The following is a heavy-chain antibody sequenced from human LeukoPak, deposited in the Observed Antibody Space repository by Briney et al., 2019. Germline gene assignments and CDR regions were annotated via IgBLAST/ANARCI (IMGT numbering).Heavy chain of an antibody. CDR2: IYYSGST. CDR3: ARRKTYFNY. Sequence: SETLSLTCTVSGGSISPYFWSWIRQPPGKGLEWIGYIYYSGSTNYNPSLKSRVTISVDTSKNQFSLKLSSVTAADTAVYYCARRKTYFNYGGQGTLVTVSS. V-gene: IGHV4-59*08. D-gene: IGHD2-21*01. J-gene: IGHJ4*02. CDR1: GGSISPYF.